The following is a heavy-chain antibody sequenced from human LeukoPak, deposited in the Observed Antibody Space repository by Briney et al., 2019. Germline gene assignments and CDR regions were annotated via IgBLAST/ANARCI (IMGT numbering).Heavy chain of an antibody. CDR1: GFTFSSYA. J-gene: IGHJ4*02. CDR3: AREVGVDYYDSSGYFDY. D-gene: IGHD3-22*01. V-gene: IGHV3-48*04. Sequence: GGSLRLSCAASGFTFSSYAMSWVRQAPGKGLEWVSYISSSSSTIYYADSVKGRFTISRDNAKNSLYLQMNSLRAEDTAVYYCAREVGVDYYDSSGYFDYWGQGTLVTVSS. CDR2: ISSSSSTI.